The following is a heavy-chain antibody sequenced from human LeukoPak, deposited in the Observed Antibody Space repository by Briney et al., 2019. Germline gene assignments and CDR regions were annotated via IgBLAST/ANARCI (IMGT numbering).Heavy chain of an antibody. V-gene: IGHV4-39*07. CDR1: GGSISSSSYY. Sequence: SETLSLTCTVSGGSISSSSYYWGWIRQPPGKGLEWIGTIYHSGSTYYNPSLKSRVTISVDTSKNQFSLRLSSVTAADTAFYYCARVRYYYDSSHDWGQGTLVTVSS. J-gene: IGHJ4*02. D-gene: IGHD3-22*01. CDR3: ARVRYYYDSSHD. CDR2: IYHSGST.